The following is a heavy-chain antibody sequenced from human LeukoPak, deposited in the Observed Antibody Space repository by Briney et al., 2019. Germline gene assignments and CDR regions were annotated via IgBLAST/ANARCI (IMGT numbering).Heavy chain of an antibody. V-gene: IGHV1-69*04. J-gene: IGHJ4*02. CDR2: IIPIFGIA. CDR1: GGTFSSYA. Sequence: GASVKVSCKASGGTFSSYAISWVRQAPGQGLEWMGRIIPIFGIADYAQKFQGRVTITADKSTSTAYMELSSLRSEDTAVNYCAYYDSSGYGFDYWGQGTLVTVSS. CDR3: AYYDSSGYGFDY. D-gene: IGHD3-22*01.